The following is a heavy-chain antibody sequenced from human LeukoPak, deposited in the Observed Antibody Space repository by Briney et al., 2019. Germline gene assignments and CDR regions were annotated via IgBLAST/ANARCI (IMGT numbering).Heavy chain of an antibody. V-gene: IGHV3-23*01. J-gene: IGHJ4*02. D-gene: IGHD2-8*01. Sequence: TGGSLTLSCAASGFTFSSYAMSWVRQAPGQGLEWASVISGSGDCTYYADSVRGRFTISRDNSRNTLYLQMISLRPEDTAVYYGAKETSIRKYCANGVCSTFVYWGQGTLVTVSS. CDR2: ISGSGDCT. CDR3: AKETSIRKYCANGVCSTFVY. CDR1: GFTFSSYA.